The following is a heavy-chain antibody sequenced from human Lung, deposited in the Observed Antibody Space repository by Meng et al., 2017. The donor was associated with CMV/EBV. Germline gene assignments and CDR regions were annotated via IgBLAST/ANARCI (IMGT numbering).Heavy chain of an antibody. V-gene: IGHV3-49*04. CDR3: TRNRGTSYFDF. CDR1: GFNFGDYA. D-gene: IGHD3-16*01. Sequence: GGSXRLXCTASGFNFGDYAMSWVRQAPGKGLEWVGFIRSKAYGGTTEFAASVKGRFTISRDDSKSIAYLQMNSLKTEDTAVYFCTRNRGTSYFDFWGLGTSVTVSS. J-gene: IGHJ4*02. CDR2: IRSKAYGGTT.